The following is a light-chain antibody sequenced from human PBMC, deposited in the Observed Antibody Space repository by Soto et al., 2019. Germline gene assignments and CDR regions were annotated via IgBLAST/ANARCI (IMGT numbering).Light chain of an antibody. V-gene: IGKV1-5*01. J-gene: IGKJ1*01. CDR3: QQYNLWT. CDR1: QSIGSW. Sequence: DIQMTQSPSSLSASVGDRVTITCRASQSIGSWLAWYQQKPGKAPKLLIYDASILESGVPARFGGSGSGTEFNLIISRLQPDGIATYFCQQYNLWTVGQGTKVEIK. CDR2: DAS.